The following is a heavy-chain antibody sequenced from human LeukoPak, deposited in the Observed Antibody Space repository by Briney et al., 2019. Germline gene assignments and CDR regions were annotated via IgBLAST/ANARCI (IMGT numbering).Heavy chain of an antibody. J-gene: IGHJ4*02. V-gene: IGHV3-9*01. CDR3: AKDIGLWFGEGFDY. CDR2: ISWNSGSI. CDR1: GFTFDDYS. Sequence: GRSLRLAWAASGFTFDDYSIHWVRQAPGKGLEWVSGISWNSGSIGYADSVKGRFTISRDNAKNSLYLQMNSLRAEDTALCYCAKDIGLWFGEGFDYWGQGTLVTVSS. D-gene: IGHD3-10*01.